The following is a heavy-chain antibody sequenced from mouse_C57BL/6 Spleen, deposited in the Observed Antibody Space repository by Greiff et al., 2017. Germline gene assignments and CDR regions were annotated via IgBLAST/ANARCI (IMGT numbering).Heavy chain of an antibody. J-gene: IGHJ4*01. Sequence: QVQLKQPGAELVKPGASVKMSCKASGYTFTSYWITWVKQRPGQGLEWIGDIYPGSGSTNYNEKFKSKATLTVDTSSSTAYMQLSSLTSEATAVYYCARDYGSSDGYAMDYWGQGTSVTVSS. CDR1: GYTFTSYW. V-gene: IGHV1-55*01. D-gene: IGHD1-1*01. CDR2: IYPGSGST. CDR3: ARDYGSSDGYAMDY.